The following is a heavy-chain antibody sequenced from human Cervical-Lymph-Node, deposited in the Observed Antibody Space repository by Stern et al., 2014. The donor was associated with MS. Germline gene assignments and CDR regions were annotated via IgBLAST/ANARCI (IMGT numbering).Heavy chain of an antibody. D-gene: IGHD2-2*01. V-gene: IGHV3-23*04. CDR2: ISGSGGST. CDR1: GFTFSSYA. CDR3: AKFFSSHGIYFDY. J-gene: IGHJ4*02. Sequence: VQLVESGGGLVQPGGSLRLSCAASGFTFSSYAMRWVRPAPGKGLEWVSAISGSGGSTYDADTVKGRFAISRDNSKNTVYLQMNSLRAEDTAVYYCAKFFSSHGIYFDYWGQGTLVTVSS.